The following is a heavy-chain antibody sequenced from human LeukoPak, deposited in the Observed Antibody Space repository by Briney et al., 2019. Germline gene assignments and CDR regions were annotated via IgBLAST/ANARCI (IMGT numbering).Heavy chain of an antibody. V-gene: IGHV2-5*01. CDR1: GFSLSTSGVG. J-gene: IGHJ3*02. CDR2: IYWNDDK. Sequence: SGPTLVKPTQTLTLTCTFSGFSLSTSGVGVGLIRQPPGKALEWLALIYWNDDKRYSPSLKSRLTITKDTSKNQVVLTMTNMDPVDTATYYCAHRRGSSDAFDIWGQGTMVTVSS. D-gene: IGHD2-15*01. CDR3: AHRRGSSDAFDI.